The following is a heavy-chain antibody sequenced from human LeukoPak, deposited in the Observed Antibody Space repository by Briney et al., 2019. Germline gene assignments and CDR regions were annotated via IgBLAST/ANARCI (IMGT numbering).Heavy chain of an antibody. CDR2: IYTSGST. J-gene: IGHJ4*02. D-gene: IGHD5-18*01. CDR3: ARDRGYSYAFDY. CDR1: GGSISTYY. Sequence: SETLSLTCTVSGGSISTYYWSWIRRSPGKGLEWIGRIYTSGSTNYNPSLKSRVTMSVDTSKNQFSLKLSSVTAADTAVYYCARDRGYSYAFDYWGQGTLVTVSS. V-gene: IGHV4-4*07.